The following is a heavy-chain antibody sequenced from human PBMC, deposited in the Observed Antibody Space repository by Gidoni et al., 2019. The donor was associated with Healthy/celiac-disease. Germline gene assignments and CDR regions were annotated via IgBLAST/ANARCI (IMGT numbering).Heavy chain of an antibody. Sequence: QLQLQESGSGLVKPSQTLSLTCAVSGGSISSGRYSWSWIRQPPGKGLEWIGYIYHRGSTYYNPSLKSRVTISVDRSKNQFSLKLSSVTAADTAVYYCAGGGEITIFGGYYGMDVWGQGTTVTVSS. D-gene: IGHD3-3*01. CDR3: AGGGEITIFGGYYGMDV. J-gene: IGHJ6*02. CDR1: GGSISSGRYS. CDR2: IYHRGST. V-gene: IGHV4-30-2*01.